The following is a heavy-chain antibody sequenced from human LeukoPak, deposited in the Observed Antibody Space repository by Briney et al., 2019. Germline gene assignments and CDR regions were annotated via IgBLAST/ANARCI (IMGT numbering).Heavy chain of an antibody. Sequence: GGSLRLSCAASGFTSSSYAMSWVRQAPGKGLEWVSAISGSGGSTYYADSVKGRFTISRDNSKNTLYLQMNSLRAEDTAVYYCAMQPMVRGVIMDVWGKGTTVTVSS. D-gene: IGHD3-10*01. J-gene: IGHJ6*03. CDR3: AMQPMVRGVIMDV. V-gene: IGHV3-23*01. CDR2: ISGSGGST. CDR1: GFTSSSYA.